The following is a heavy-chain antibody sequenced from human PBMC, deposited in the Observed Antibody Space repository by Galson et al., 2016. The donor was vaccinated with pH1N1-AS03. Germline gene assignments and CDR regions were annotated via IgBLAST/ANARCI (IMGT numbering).Heavy chain of an antibody. V-gene: IGHV5-51*01. CDR2: IYPGDSDT. D-gene: IGHD2-21*01. Sequence: QSGAEVKKPGESLKISCKGSGYKFTNYWTGWVRQMPGQGLEWMGSIYPGDSDTRYIPSFQGQVTISADKSITTAHLQWGSLKASDTGMYFCARHRQSETYSEPFDIWGQGTMVTVSS. J-gene: IGHJ3*02. CDR1: GYKFTNYW. CDR3: ARHRQSETYSEPFDI.